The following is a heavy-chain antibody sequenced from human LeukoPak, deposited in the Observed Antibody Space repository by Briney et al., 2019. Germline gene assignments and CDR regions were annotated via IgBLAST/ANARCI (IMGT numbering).Heavy chain of an antibody. CDR2: INPNSGGT. D-gene: IGHD5-18*01. V-gene: IGHV1-2*02. CDR3: ARSPGLDTAVVNRP. J-gene: IGHJ5*02. CDR1: GYTFTGYY. Sequence: ASVTVSFKTSGYTFTGYYIHWVRQAPGQGLEWMGWINPNSGGTNYAQNFHGRVTMTRATSINTAYMELGRLRSDDTAVYYCARSPGLDTAVVNRPWGQGTLITVSS.